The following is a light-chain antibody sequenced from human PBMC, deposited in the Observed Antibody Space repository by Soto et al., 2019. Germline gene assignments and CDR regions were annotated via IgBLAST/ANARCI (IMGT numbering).Light chain of an antibody. Sequence: QSVLTQPPSVSAAPGQTVTISCSGGTSNIGHNYASWYQQLPGTAPTLLIYGNDKRPSGIPDRFSGSKSGTSATLAITGLQTGDEADYYCATWDTNLSAVFGGGTKLTVL. V-gene: IGLV1-51*01. CDR3: ATWDTNLSAV. CDR1: TSNIGHNY. CDR2: GND. J-gene: IGLJ3*02.